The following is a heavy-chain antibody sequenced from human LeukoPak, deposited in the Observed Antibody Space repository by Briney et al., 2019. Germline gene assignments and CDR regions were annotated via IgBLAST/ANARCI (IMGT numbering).Heavy chain of an antibody. D-gene: IGHD1/OR15-1a*01. J-gene: IGHJ4*02. CDR1: GFTFSTYA. CDR2: ISDTGGDT. V-gene: IGHV3-23*01. CDR3: AKGRTSDY. Sequence: PGGSLRLSCAASGFTFSTYAISWVRQTPQKGLELVSAISDTGGDTFYADPVKGRFTISRYNSKNTLYLQMNSLRAEDTAIYFCAKGRTSDYWGQGTLVTVSS.